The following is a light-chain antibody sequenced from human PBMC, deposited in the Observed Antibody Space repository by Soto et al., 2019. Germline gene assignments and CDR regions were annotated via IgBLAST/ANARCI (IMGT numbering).Light chain of an antibody. CDR3: QQYGSSTPT. J-gene: IGKJ1*01. V-gene: IGKV3-20*01. CDR2: GAS. Sequence: EIVLTQSPDILSLSPGERATLSCRASQSVSSSYLAWYQQKPGQAPRLLIYGASSRATGIPDRFSGSGSGTDFTLNISRMEHEDFAAYYCQQYGSSTPTFGQGTKGDIK. CDR1: QSVSSSY.